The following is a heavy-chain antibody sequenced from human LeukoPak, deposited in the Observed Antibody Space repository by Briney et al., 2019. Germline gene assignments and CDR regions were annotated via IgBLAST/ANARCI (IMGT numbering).Heavy chain of an antibody. D-gene: IGHD4-17*01. CDR1: GGSISSYY. CDR3: ARLPTL. V-gene: IGHV4-59*08. Sequence: SEALSLTCTISGGSISSYYWSWIRQPPGKGLEHIGYIDYSGSTDYNPSLKSRVTMSVDMSKNQFSLKLSAVTAADTAVYYCARLPTLWGQGTLVTVSS. J-gene: IGHJ4*02. CDR2: IDYSGST.